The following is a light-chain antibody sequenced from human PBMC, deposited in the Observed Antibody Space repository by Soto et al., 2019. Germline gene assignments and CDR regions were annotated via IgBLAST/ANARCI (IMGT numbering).Light chain of an antibody. Sequence: EIVLSQSPATVSVSPWETATXSCRASESVSSNYFAWYQQTAGEASRLIICTASRTAAGIAGRFSSSGSRTESTLTISRQSSQDFADYFCQQYNRSSPTFGRGTKV. V-gene: IGKV3D-15*01. CDR3: QQYNRSSPT. J-gene: IGKJ1*01. CDR1: ESVSSN. CDR2: TAS.